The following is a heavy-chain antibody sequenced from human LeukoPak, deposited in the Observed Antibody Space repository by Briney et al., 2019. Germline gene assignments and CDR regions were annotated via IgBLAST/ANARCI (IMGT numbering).Heavy chain of an antibody. CDR1: GYTFTNYY. V-gene: IGHV1-46*01. J-gene: IGHJ5*02. D-gene: IGHD2-21*02. CDR3: ARDLQRVTSQYP. CDR2: INPSGGRT. Sequence: ASVKVSCKASGYTFTNYYIHWVRQAPGQGLEWMGMINPSGGRTTYAKKFQGRVTMTRDTSTNTVYTELSSLRSDDTAVYYCARDLQRVTSQYPWGQGTLVTVSS.